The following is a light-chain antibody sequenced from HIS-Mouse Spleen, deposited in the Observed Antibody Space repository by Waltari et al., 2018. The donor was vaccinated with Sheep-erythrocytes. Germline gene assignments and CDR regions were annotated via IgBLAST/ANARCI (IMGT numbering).Light chain of an antibody. J-gene: IGLJ1*01. V-gene: IGLV2-11*01. Sequence: QSALIQPRSVSGSPGQSVTISCTGTSSDVGGYNFVSWYQQHPGKAPKLMIYDVSKRPSGVPDRFSGSKSGNTASLTISGLLSEDEADYYCCSYAGSYNHVFGTGTKVTVL. CDR3: CSYAGSYNHV. CDR1: SSDVGGYNF. CDR2: DVS.